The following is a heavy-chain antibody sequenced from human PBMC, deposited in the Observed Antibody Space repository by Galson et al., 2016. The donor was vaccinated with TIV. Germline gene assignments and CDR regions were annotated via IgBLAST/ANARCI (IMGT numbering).Heavy chain of an antibody. CDR3: IREGSTVTMHHYFGMDV. D-gene: IGHD4-17*01. CDR2: IYESGTT. CDR1: GFSIKSGYF. V-gene: IGHV4-38-2*02. Sequence: TLSLTCVVSGFSIKSGYFWGWIRQPPGKGLQWIGSIYESGTTYSNPSLKSRLTMSVDTSKNQFSLKLGSVTAADTSVYYCIREGSTVTMHHYFGMDVWVQGTSVTVSS. J-gene: IGHJ6*02.